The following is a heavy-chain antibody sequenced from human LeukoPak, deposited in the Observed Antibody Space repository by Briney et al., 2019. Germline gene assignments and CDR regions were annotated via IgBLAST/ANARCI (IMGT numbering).Heavy chain of an antibody. Sequence: ASVKVSCKASGYTFTSYGISWVRQAPGQGLEWMGWISAYNGNTNYAQKLQGRVTVTTDTSTSTAYMELRSLRSDDTAVYYCARVLGVPAAKEYNWFDPWGQGTLVTASS. J-gene: IGHJ5*02. V-gene: IGHV1-18*01. CDR2: ISAYNGNT. CDR1: GYTFTSYG. D-gene: IGHD2-2*01. CDR3: ARVLGVPAAKEYNWFDP.